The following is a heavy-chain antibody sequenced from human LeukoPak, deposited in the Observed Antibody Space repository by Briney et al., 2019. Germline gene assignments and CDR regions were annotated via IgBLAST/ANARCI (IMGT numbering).Heavy chain of an antibody. CDR3: ARALAVAGTGGFDP. V-gene: IGHV3-74*01. CDR1: GFTFSNYW. J-gene: IGHJ5*02. D-gene: IGHD6-19*01. CDR2: MNSDGSST. Sequence: GGSLRLSCAASGFTFSNYWMHWVRQAPGKGLVWVSRMNSDGSSTSYADSVRGRFTISRDNAKNTLYLQMNSLRAEDTAVYYCARALAVAGTGGFDPWGQGTLVTVSS.